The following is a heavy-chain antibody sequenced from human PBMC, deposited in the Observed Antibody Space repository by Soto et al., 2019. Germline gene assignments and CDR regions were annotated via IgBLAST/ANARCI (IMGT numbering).Heavy chain of an antibody. CDR2: ISAYNGNT. Sequence: ASVKVSCKASGYTFTSYGISWVRQAPGQGLEWMGWISAYNGNTNYAQKLQGRVTMTTDTSTSTAYMELSSLRSEDTAVYYCARGGNPCIVVVAPDFDYWGQGTLVTVSS. CDR1: GYTFTSYG. V-gene: IGHV1-18*01. D-gene: IGHD2-15*01. J-gene: IGHJ4*02. CDR3: ARGGNPCIVVVAPDFDY.